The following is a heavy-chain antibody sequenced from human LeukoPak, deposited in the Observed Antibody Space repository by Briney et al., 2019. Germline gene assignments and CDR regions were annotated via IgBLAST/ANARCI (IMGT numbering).Heavy chain of an antibody. CDR2: INPSGGST. CDR3: ARADYYDSSGYCFDY. J-gene: IGHJ4*02. D-gene: IGHD3-22*01. V-gene: IGHV1-46*01. CDR1: GYTFTNYH. Sequence: ASVRVSCKASGYTFTNYHMNWVRQAPGQGLEWMGIINPSGGSTSYAQKFQGRVTMTRDTSTSTVYMELSSLRSEDTAVYYCARADYYDSSGYCFDYWGQGTLVTVSS.